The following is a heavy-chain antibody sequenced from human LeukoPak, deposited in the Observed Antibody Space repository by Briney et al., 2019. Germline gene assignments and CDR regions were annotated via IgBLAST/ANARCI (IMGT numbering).Heavy chain of an antibody. CDR2: IISKTDGGTT. D-gene: IGHD3-9*01. Sequence: WIRQPLGKGLEWVGHIISKTDGGTTDYALSVKGRFTISRDDLTNTLYLQMNSLKLEDTAVYFCASIGDDTYYVNYWGQGTLVTVSS. CDR3: ASIGDDTYYVNY. J-gene: IGHJ4*02. V-gene: IGHV3-15*01.